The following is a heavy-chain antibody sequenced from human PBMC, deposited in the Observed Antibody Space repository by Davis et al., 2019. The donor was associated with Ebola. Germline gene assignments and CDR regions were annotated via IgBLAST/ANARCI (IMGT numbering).Heavy chain of an antibody. J-gene: IGHJ2*01. CDR1: GGSISSSSYY. CDR3: ARILLFYCSGGSCYSGWYFDL. D-gene: IGHD2-15*01. V-gene: IGHV4-39*01. CDR2: IYYSGST. Sequence: MPSETLSLTCTVSGGSISSSSYYWGWIRQPPGKGLEWIGSIYYSGSTYYNPSLKSRVTISVDTSKNQFSLKLSSVTAADTAVYYCARILLFYCSGGSCYSGWYFDLWGRGTLVTVSS.